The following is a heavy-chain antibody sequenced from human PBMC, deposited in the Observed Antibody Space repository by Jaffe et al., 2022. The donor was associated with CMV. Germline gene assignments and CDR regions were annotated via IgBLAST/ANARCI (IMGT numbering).Heavy chain of an antibody. J-gene: IGHJ4*02. CDR1: GFTFSNAW. Sequence: EVQLVESGGGLVKPGGSLRLSCAASGFTFSNAWMSWVRQAPGKGLEWVGRIKSKTDGGTTDYAAPVKGRFTISRDDSKNTLYLQMNSLKTEDTAVYYCTTVSAGITMVRGVITTRKTDYWGQGTLVTVSS. V-gene: IGHV3-15*01. CDR3: TTVSAGITMVRGVITTRKTDY. CDR2: IKSKTDGGTT. D-gene: IGHD3-10*01.